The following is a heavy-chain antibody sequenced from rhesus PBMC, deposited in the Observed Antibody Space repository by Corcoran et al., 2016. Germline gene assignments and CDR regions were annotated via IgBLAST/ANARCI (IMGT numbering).Heavy chain of an antibody. V-gene: IGHV4-73*01. CDR1: GGSISGYYY. D-gene: IGHD3-9*01. CDR2: IYGNSAST. J-gene: IGHJ4*01. Sequence: QVKLQQWGEGLVKPSETLSLTCAVYGGSISGYYYWICIRQPAGKGLEWIGYIYGNSASTNYNPSLKNRVTISKDTSKNQFSLKLSSVTAADTAVYYCARGGRYEDDYGYYYYWGQGVLVTVSS. CDR3: ARGGRYEDDYGYYYY.